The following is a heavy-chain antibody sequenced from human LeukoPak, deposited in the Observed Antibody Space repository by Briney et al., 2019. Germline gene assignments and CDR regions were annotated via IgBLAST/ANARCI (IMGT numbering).Heavy chain of an antibody. Sequence: ASVKVSCKASGYTFTSYYMHWVRQAPGQGLEWMGIINPSGGSTSYAQKFQDRVTMTRDTSTSTVYMELSSLRSEDTAVYYCAREPWPRARIAVAGYWGQGTLVTVSS. CDR1: GYTFTSYY. CDR3: AREPWPRARIAVAGY. CDR2: INPSGGST. J-gene: IGHJ4*02. V-gene: IGHV1-46*01. D-gene: IGHD6-19*01.